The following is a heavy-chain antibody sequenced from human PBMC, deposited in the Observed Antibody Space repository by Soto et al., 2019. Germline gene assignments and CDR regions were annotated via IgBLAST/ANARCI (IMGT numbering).Heavy chain of an antibody. V-gene: IGHV3-48*03. Sequence: QPGGSLRLSCVASGFTFSSYSLVWVRHSPGKGLEWVSYIFADGTTIHYADSVKGRFTVSRDNAQDSLFLLMNSLRAEDTGIYYCARDKDWAFDHWGQGTLVTVSS. CDR3: ARDKDWAFDH. CDR1: GFTFSSYS. J-gene: IGHJ4*02. CDR2: IFADGTTI. D-gene: IGHD3-9*01.